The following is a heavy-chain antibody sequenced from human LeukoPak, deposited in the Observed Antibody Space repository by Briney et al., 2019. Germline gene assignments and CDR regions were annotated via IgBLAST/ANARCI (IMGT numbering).Heavy chain of an antibody. Sequence: ASQTLSLTCTVSGGSISSGGYYWSWIRQPPGKGLEWIGYIYHSGSTYYNPSLKSRVTISVDRSKNQFSLKLGSVTAADTAVYYCARLRRWGLITIFGVAESYMDVWGKGTTVTVSS. D-gene: IGHD3-3*01. CDR3: ARLRRWGLITIFGVAESYMDV. V-gene: IGHV4-30-2*01. J-gene: IGHJ6*03. CDR1: GGSISSGGYY. CDR2: IYHSGST.